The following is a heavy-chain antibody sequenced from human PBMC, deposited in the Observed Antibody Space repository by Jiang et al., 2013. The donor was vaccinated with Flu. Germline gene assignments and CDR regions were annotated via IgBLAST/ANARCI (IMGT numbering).Heavy chain of an antibody. CDR3: TGPGELSGVNPFDP. J-gene: IGHJ5*02. CDR2: IRSKGNSYAT. V-gene: IGHV3-73*01. D-gene: IGHD3-16*02. Sequence: QLLESGGGLVQPGGSLKLSCAASGFTFSGSAMHWVRQASGKGLEWVGRIRSKGNSYATAYAASVKGRFTISRDDSKNTAYLQMNSLKTEDTAVYYCTGPGELSGVNPFDPWGQGTLVTVSS. CDR1: GFTFSGSA.